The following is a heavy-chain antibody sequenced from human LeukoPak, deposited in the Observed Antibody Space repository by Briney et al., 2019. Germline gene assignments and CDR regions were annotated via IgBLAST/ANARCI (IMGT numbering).Heavy chain of an antibody. CDR1: GGSISSYY. CDR3: ARDVGSGCPFDI. CDR2: IYYSGST. Sequence: SETLSLTCTVSGGSISSYYWSWIRQPPGKGLEWIGSIYYSGSTYYNPSLKSRVTISGDTSKNQFSLKLSSVTAADTAVYCRARDVGSGCPFDIWGQGTMVTVSS. D-gene: IGHD6-19*01. V-gene: IGHV4-39*07. J-gene: IGHJ3*02.